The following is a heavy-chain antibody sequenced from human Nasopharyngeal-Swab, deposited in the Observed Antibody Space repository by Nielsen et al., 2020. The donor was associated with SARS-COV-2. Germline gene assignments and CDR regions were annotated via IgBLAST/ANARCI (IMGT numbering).Heavy chain of an antibody. V-gene: IGHV4-38-2*02. CDR3: ARDSYDFLSGYSTNYYYYMDV. CDR2: INHSGST. J-gene: IGHJ6*03. D-gene: IGHD3-3*01. Sequence: WIGQPPGKGLEWIGRINHSGSTYYNPCLKSRVTISVDTSKNQFSLKLSSVSAADTAVYYCARDSYDFLSGYSTNYYYYMDVWGKGTTVTVSS.